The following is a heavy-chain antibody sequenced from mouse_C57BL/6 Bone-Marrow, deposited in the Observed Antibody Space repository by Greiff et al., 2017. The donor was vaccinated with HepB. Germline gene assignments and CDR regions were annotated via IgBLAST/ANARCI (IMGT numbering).Heavy chain of an antibody. CDR3: ASEIYYDYVLFAY. CDR2: ISDGGTYT. CDR1: GFTFSSYA. D-gene: IGHD2-4*01. Sequence: DVKLVESGGGLVKPGGSLKLSCAASGFTFSSYAMSWVRQTPEKRLEWVATISDGGTYTYYPDNVKGRFTISRDNSKNNLYLQMSHLKSEDTAMYYCASEIYYDYVLFAYWGQGTLVTVSA. J-gene: IGHJ3*01. V-gene: IGHV5-4*03.